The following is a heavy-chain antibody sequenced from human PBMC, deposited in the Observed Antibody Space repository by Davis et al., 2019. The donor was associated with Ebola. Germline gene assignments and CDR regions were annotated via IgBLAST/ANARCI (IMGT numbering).Heavy chain of an antibody. J-gene: IGHJ6*02. CDR2: TWYDGSNK. V-gene: IGHV3-33*01. CDR1: GFTFSSYG. D-gene: IGHD3-16*01. CDR3: ASNYVYYYGMDV. Sequence: GESLKISCAASGFTFSSYGMHWVRQAPGKGLEWVAVTWYDGSNKYYADSVKGRFTISRDNSKNTLYLQMNSLRAEDTAVYYCASNYVYYYGMDVWGQGTTVTVSS.